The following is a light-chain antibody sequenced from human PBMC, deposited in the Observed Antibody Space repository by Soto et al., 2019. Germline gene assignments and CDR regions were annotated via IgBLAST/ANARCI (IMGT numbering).Light chain of an antibody. V-gene: IGLV2-14*01. J-gene: IGLJ2*01. CDR2: EVS. Sequence: QSALTQPASVSGSPGQSITISCTGTSRDVGGYNYVSWYQQHPGKAPKLMIYEVSNRPSGVSNRFSGSKSGNTASLTISGLQAEDEADYYCSSYTSRSTLVVFGGGTQLTVL. CDR1: SRDVGGYNY. CDR3: SSYTSRSTLVV.